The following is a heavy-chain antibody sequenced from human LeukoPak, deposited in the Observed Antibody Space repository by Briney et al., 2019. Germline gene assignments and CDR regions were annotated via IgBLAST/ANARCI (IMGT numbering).Heavy chain of an antibody. V-gene: IGHV3-11*01. CDR1: GFTFSDYY. J-gene: IGHJ3*02. CDR2: ISSSGSTI. Sequence: GGSLRLSCAASGFTFSDYYMSWIRQAPGKGLEWVSYISSSGSTIYYADSVKGRFTISRDNAKNSLYLQMNSPRAEDTAVYYCARVADRGAFDIWGQGTMVTVSS. CDR3: ARVADRGAFDI.